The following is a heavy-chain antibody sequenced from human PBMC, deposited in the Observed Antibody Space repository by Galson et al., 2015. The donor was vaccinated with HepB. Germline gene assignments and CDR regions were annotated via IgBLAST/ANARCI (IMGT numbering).Heavy chain of an antibody. J-gene: IGHJ6*02. CDR3: ARGGGSSARGMDV. V-gene: IGHV1-18*04. D-gene: IGHD1-26*01. CDR1: GYTFTSYD. Sequence: SVKVSCKASGYTFTSYDVSGVRQAPGQGLEWMGWISGNNGDTNYAQKLRGRVTVTTDTSTSTAYMELRSLRSDDTAVYYCARGGGSSARGMDVWGQGTTVTVSS. CDR2: ISGNNGDT.